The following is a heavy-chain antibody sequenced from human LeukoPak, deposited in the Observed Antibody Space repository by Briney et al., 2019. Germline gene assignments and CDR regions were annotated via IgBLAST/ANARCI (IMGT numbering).Heavy chain of an antibody. Sequence: ASVKVSCKASGGTFISYAISWVRQAPGQGLEWMGGIIPIFGTANYAQKFQGRVTITADESTSTAYMELSSLRSEDTAVYYCARDFGGYCSSTSCYQFDPRGQGTLVTVSS. CDR1: GGTFISYA. V-gene: IGHV1-69*13. CDR2: IIPIFGTA. CDR3: ARDFGGYCSSTSCYQFDP. D-gene: IGHD2-2*01. J-gene: IGHJ5*02.